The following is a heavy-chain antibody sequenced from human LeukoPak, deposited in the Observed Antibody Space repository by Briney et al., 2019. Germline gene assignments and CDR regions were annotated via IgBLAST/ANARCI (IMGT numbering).Heavy chain of an antibody. J-gene: IGHJ6*03. D-gene: IGHD3-10*01. CDR1: GGSFSDFY. CDR3: ATTRGVISLDGYHYYIDV. Sequence: PSETLSLTCAVYGGSFSDFYCPWIRQPPGKGLEWIGEINHSGNTKYNPSLKSRVTILLDTSKNQFSLKVRSVTAADTAVYHYATTRGVISLDGYHYYIDVWGKGTTVTVSS. CDR2: INHSGNT. V-gene: IGHV4-34*01.